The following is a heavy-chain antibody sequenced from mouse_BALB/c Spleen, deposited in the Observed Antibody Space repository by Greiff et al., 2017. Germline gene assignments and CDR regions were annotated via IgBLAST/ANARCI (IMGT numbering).Heavy chain of an antibody. J-gene: IGHJ1*01. CDR2: ISSGSSSI. CDR1: GFTFSSFG. V-gene: IGHV5-17*02. Sequence: EVQLQESGGGLVQPGGSRKLSCAASGFTFSSFGMHWVRQAPEKGLEWVAYISSGSSSIYYADTVKGRFTISRDNPKNTLFLQMTSLRSEDTAMYYCARRDPNWYFDVWGAGTTVTVSS. D-gene: IGHD3-3*01. CDR3: ARRDPNWYFDV.